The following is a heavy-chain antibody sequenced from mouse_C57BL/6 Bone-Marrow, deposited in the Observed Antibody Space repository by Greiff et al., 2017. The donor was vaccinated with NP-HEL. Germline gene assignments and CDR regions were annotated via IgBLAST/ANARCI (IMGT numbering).Heavy chain of an antibody. J-gene: IGHJ2*01. V-gene: IGHV6-3*01. D-gene: IGHD2-5*01. CDR3: SSNYHFFDY. Sequence: EVKLEESGGGLVQPGGSMKLSCVASGFTFSNYWMNWVRQSPEKGLEWVAQIRLKSDNYATHYAESVKGRFTISRDDSKSSVYLQMNNLRAEDTGIYYCSSNYHFFDYWGQGTTLTVSS. CDR2: IRLKSDNYAT. CDR1: GFTFSNYW.